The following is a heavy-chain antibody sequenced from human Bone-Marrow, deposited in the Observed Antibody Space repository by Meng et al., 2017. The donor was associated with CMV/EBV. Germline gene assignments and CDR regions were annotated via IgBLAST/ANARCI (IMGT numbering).Heavy chain of an antibody. CDR2: IGTAGDT. CDR3: ARGVGTQDY. V-gene: IGHV3-13*01. J-gene: IGHJ4*02. D-gene: IGHD4-23*01. Sequence: GESLKISCAASVFTFSSYDMHWVRQATGNGLEWVSAIGTAGDTYYPGSVKGRFTISRENAKNSLYLQMNSPRAGDTAVYYCARGVGTQDYWGQGTLVTVSS. CDR1: VFTFSSYD.